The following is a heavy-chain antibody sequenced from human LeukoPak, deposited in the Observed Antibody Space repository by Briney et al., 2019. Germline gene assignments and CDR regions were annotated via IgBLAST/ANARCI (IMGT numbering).Heavy chain of an antibody. CDR2: ISYDGSNK. J-gene: IGHJ4*02. V-gene: IGHV3-30-3*01. Sequence: PGRSLRLSCAASGFTFSSYAMHWVRQAPGKGLEWVAVISYDGSNKYYADSVKGRFTISRDNSKNTLYLQMNSLRAEDTAVYYCASTPDCSSTSCYTNPFDYWGQGTLVTVSS. CDR3: ASTPDCSSTSCYTNPFDY. CDR1: GFTFSSYA. D-gene: IGHD2-2*02.